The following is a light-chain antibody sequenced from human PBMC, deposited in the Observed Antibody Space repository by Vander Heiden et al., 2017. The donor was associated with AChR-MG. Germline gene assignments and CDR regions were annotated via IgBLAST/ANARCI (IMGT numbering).Light chain of an antibody. Sequence: QSTLPQPASVSGSPGQSITVSCTGTISDLGAYNYVSWYQQHPAKAPKLIIYDVSSRPAGVSNRCSGSKSGNTAYLTISGLQAVDEADYYCASYTTASTLWIFGGGTKLTVL. CDR2: DVS. V-gene: IGLV2-14*03. CDR3: ASYTTASTLWI. J-gene: IGLJ2*01. CDR1: ISDLGAYNY.